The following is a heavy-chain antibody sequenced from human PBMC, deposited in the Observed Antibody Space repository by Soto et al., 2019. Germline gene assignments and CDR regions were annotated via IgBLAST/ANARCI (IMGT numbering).Heavy chain of an antibody. CDR1: GYTFTSYA. CDR3: ARGRGFGELLPMDV. V-gene: IGHV1-8*01. Sequence: ASVKVTCKASGYTFTSYAINWVRQATGQGLEWMGWMNPSSGNTGYAQKFQGRVTMTRNTSISTAYMELSSLRSEDTAVYYCARGRGFGELLPMDVWGKGTTVTVSS. D-gene: IGHD3-10*01. CDR2: MNPSSGNT. J-gene: IGHJ6*03.